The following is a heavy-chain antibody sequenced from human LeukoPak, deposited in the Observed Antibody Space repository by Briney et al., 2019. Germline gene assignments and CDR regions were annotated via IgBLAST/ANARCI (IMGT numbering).Heavy chain of an antibody. CDR2: ISAYNGNT. J-gene: IGHJ3*02. CDR3: VRSGYCYGGTCHSGAFDI. CDR1: GYTFTSYG. D-gene: IGHD2-15*01. V-gene: IGHV1-18*01. Sequence: GASVKVSCKASGYTFTSYGISWVRQAPGQALEWMGWISAYNGNTNFAQKLQGRITMTTDTSTSTAYMELRSLRSDDTAVYYCVRSGYCYGGTCHSGAFDIWGQGTVVTVSS.